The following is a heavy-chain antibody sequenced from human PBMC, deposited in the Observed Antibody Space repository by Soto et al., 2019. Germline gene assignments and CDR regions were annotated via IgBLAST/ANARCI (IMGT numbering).Heavy chain of an antibody. CDR3: ARSGLDCSSTSCYAQYYFDY. D-gene: IGHD2-2*01. V-gene: IGHV3-21*01. CDR1: GFTFSSYS. CDR2: XXSSSSYI. Sequence: EVQLVESGGGLVKPGGSLRLSCAASGFTFSSYSMNWVRQAPGKGLEWVSSXXSSSSYIYYADSVKGRFTISRDNAKNSLYLQMNSLRAEDTAVYYCARSGLDCSSTSCYAQYYFDYWGQGTLVTVSS. J-gene: IGHJ4*02.